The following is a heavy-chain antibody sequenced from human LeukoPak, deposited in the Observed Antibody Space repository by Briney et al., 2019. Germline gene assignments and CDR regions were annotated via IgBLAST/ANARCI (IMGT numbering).Heavy chain of an antibody. CDR3: ARASVKDYYDSGGYTTMGY. D-gene: IGHD3-22*01. J-gene: IGHJ4*02. Sequence: GGSLRLSCAASGFTFSSYAMSWVRQAPGKGLEWVSAISGSGGSTYYADSVKGRFTISRDNSKNTLYLQMNSLRAEDTAVYYCARASVKDYYDSGGYTTMGYWGQGTLVTVSS. V-gene: IGHV3-23*01. CDR2: ISGSGGST. CDR1: GFTFSSYA.